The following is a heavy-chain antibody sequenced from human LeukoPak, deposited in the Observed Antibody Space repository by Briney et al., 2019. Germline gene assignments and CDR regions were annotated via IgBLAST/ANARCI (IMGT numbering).Heavy chain of an antibody. CDR1: GFTFSRYG. CDR2: VSGSGDRT. J-gene: IGHJ4*02. V-gene: IGHV3-23*01. CDR3: AKSYGGNSESSCY. D-gene: IGHD4-17*01. Sequence: PPGGSLRLSCAASGFTFSRYGMSWVRQAPGKGLEWVSAVSGSGDRTYYADSVKGRFTISRDNSKNTLYLQMNSLGAEDTAVYYCAKSYGGNSESSCYWGQGTLVTVSS.